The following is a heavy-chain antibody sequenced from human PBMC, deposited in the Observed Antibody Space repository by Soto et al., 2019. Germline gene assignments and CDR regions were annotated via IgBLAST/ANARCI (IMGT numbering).Heavy chain of an antibody. CDR1: GYSFTSYW. CDR3: ALNYYDSSGYYHFDY. Sequence: PVESLKISCTAPGYSFTSYWIGWVRQMPAKGLEWMGIIYPGDSDTRYSPSFQGQVTISADKSISTAYLHWSSLKASDTAIYYCALNYYDSSGYYHFDYWAQGTLVAASA. V-gene: IGHV5-51*01. J-gene: IGHJ4*02. D-gene: IGHD3-22*01. CDR2: IYPGDSDT.